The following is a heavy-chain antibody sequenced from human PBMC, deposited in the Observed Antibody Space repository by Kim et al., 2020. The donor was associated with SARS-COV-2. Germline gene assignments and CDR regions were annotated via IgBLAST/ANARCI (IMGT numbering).Heavy chain of an antibody. V-gene: IGHV3-7*01. CDR2: IKDNRSGS. D-gene: IGHD1-1*01. Sequence: GGSLRLSCAASGFSFSIYWMSWVRQAPGKGLEWVANIKDNRSGSTNVYAAKGQFTVSSDNANASMSLQMSSLRPEDKAPYYCSCIYNSGGFDIWGHGTM. CDR1: GFSFSIYW. CDR3: SCIYNSGGFDI. J-gene: IGHJ3*02.